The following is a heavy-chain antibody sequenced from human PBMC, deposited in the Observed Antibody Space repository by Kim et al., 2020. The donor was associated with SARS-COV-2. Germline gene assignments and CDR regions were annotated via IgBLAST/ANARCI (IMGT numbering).Heavy chain of an antibody. Sequence: CTDQEIHWVRQSPGQGLEWMGRINPHTDGRNDEQRFKGRVTVTRGTSISTAYTELSSLRSDDTVVSYCTTDLVAVSVVFGYDDMDGCVRGTRVT. J-gene: IGHJ6*04. CDR2: INPHTDGR. CDR1: CTDQE. D-gene: IGHD2-15*01. CDR3: TTDLVAVSVVFGYDDMDG. V-gene: IGHV1-2*05.